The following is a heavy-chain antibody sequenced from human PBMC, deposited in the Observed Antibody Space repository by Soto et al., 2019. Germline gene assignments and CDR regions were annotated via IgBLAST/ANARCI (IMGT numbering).Heavy chain of an antibody. CDR2: IIPILGIA. CDR3: ARDITRFGELLYY. CDR1: GGTFSSYT. V-gene: IGHV1-69*04. D-gene: IGHD3-10*01. Sequence: GASVKVSCKASGGTFSSYTISWVRQAPGQGLEWMGRIIPILGIANYAQKFQGRVTITADKSTSTAYMELSSLRSEDTAVYYCARDITRFGELLYYWGQGTLVTVSS. J-gene: IGHJ4*02.